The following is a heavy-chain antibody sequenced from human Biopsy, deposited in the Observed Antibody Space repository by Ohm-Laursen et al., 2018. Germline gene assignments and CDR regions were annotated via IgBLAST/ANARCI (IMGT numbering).Heavy chain of an antibody. CDR1: GFTFSSYY. CDR2: INQDGSVK. D-gene: IGHD2-21*01. CDR3: AGSLWPEDY. Sequence: GSLRLSCAASGFTFSSYYISWVRLAPGKGLEWVANINQDGSVKNYVDSVKGRFTISRDNAENSVYLQMSSLRSEDTAVYYCAGSLWPEDYWGQGTLVTVSS. J-gene: IGHJ4*02. V-gene: IGHV3-7*01.